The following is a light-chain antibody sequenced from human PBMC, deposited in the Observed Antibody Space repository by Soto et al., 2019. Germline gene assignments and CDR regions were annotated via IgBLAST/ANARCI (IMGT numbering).Light chain of an antibody. CDR2: GAS. CDR3: QQSYSTPWT. CDR1: QSLNRD. J-gene: IGKJ1*01. Sequence: IVMTQSPATLSMSPGERATLSCRASQSLNRDLAWYQQKPGQSPRLLIFGASIRATGIPARFSGSGSGTDFTLTISSLQPEDFATYCCQQSYSTPWTFGQGTKVDIK. V-gene: IGKV3-15*01.